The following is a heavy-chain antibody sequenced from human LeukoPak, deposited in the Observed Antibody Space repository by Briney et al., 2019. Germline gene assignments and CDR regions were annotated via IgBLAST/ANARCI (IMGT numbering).Heavy chain of an antibody. CDR2: IIPILGIA. Sequence: ASVKVSCKASGGTFSSYAISWVRQAPGQGLEWMGRIIPILGIANYAQKFQGRVTITADKSTSTAYMELSSLRSDDTAVYYCARVRGRYYDSSGYSPDYWGQGTLVTVSS. V-gene: IGHV1-69*04. J-gene: IGHJ4*02. D-gene: IGHD3-22*01. CDR3: ARVRGRYYDSSGYSPDY. CDR1: GGTFSSYA.